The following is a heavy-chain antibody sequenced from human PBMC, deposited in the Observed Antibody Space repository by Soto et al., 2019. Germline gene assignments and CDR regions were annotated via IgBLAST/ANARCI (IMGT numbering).Heavy chain of an antibody. D-gene: IGHD1-26*01. V-gene: IGHV3-30-3*01. CDR1: GFTFSNYA. CDR2: ISYDGSDK. J-gene: IGHJ4*02. CDR3: AKDRSPGATTWNVY. Sequence: GGSLRLSCAASGFTFSNYAMHWVRQAPGKGLEWVAVISYDGSDKYNANSVKGRFTISRDNSKNTLYLQMNSLRAEDAALYYCAKDRSPGATTWNVYWGQGTLVTVSA.